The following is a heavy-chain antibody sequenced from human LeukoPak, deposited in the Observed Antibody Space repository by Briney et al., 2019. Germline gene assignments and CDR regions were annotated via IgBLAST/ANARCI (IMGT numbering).Heavy chain of an antibody. Sequence: SVKVSCKASGGTFSSYAISWVRQAPGQGLEWMGGIIPIFGTANYAQKFQGRVTITADESTSTAYMELSSLRSEDTAVYYCARDGVRYCSGGSCYTTPNWFDPWGQGTLVTVSS. D-gene: IGHD2-15*01. CDR2: IIPIFGTA. CDR1: GGTFSSYA. CDR3: ARDGVRYCSGGSCYTTPNWFDP. J-gene: IGHJ5*02. V-gene: IGHV1-69*13.